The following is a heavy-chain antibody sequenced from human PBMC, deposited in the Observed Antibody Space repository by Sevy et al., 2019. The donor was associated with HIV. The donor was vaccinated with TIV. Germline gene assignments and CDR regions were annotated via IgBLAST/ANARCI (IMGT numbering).Heavy chain of an antibody. V-gene: IGHV1-18*01. CDR3: ARRYSSSTGKTFDY. Sequence: ASVKVSCKASGYTFTSYGISWVRQAPGEGLEWRGWISTYNGNTNYAQKHQGSVTMTTETSTSTTYMGRRSLRSDDTAVYYCARRYSSSTGKTFDYWGQGTLVTVSS. J-gene: IGHJ4*02. CDR2: ISTYNGNT. CDR1: GYTFTSYG. D-gene: IGHD6-6*01.